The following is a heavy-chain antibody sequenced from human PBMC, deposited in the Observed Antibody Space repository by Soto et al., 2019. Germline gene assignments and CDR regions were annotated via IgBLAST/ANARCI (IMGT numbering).Heavy chain of an antibody. Sequence: GGSLRLSCAASGFTFSNAWMSWVRQAPGKGLEWVGRIKTKTEGGTTDYAAPVKGRVTISRDDSEKTLNLQMSSLEAADTAMYYCTIDRFGLDQFNHWGQGTLVTVSS. CDR1: GFTFSNAW. CDR3: TIDRFGLDQFNH. D-gene: IGHD3-10*01. CDR2: IKTKTEGGTT. V-gene: IGHV3-15*01. J-gene: IGHJ4*02.